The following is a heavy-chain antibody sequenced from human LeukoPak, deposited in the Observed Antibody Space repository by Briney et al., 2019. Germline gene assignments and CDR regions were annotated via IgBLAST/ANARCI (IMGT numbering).Heavy chain of an antibody. CDR1: GFTFSIYA. J-gene: IGHJ4*02. D-gene: IGHD3-22*01. CDR3: ANAYYYDSSGYGLQFDY. Sequence: GGSLRLSCAASGFTFSIYAMSWVRQAPGKGLEWVSTISGSGGTTYYADSVKGRFTISRDNSKNTLCLQMNSLRAEDTAVYYCANAYYYDSSGYGLQFDYWGQGTLVTVSS. CDR2: ISGSGGTT. V-gene: IGHV3-23*01.